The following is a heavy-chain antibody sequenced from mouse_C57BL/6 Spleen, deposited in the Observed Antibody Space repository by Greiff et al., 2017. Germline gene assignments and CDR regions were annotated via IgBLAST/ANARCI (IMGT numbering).Heavy chain of an antibody. D-gene: IGHD1-1*01. Sequence: QVQLQQSGAELVRPGASVTLSCKASGYTFTDYEMHWVKQTPVHGLEWIGAIDPETGGTAYNQKFKGKAILTADKSSSTAYMELRSLTSEDSAVYYCTRCNYGSSHWYFDVWGTGTTVTVSS. CDR1: GYTFTDYE. J-gene: IGHJ1*03. CDR2: IDPETGGT. CDR3: TRCNYGSSHWYFDV. V-gene: IGHV1-15*01.